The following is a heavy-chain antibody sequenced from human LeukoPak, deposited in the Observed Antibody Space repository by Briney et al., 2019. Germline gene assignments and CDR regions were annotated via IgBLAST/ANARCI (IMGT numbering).Heavy chain of an antibody. CDR3: TRVGYIDEGIDY. V-gene: IGHV3-7*04. CDR1: GFIFSDNW. CDR2: IKQDGSKK. D-gene: IGHD5-24*01. Sequence: PGVSLRLSCAASGFIFSDNWMTWVRQAPGKGLEWVANIKQDGSKKSYVDSVKGRFTISRDNAKNSLYLQMNSLRAEDTAIYYCTRVGYIDEGIDYWGQGTLVTVSS. J-gene: IGHJ4*02.